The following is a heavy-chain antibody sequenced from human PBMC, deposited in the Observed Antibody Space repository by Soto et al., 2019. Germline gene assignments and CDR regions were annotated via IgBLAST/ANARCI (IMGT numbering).Heavy chain of an antibody. CDR3: ARYIPGVRYYGMDV. Sequence: GGYLRLSCAASGFTFSSYAMKWVRQAPGKGLEWVSLIGESGTPTYYADSVKGRFTISRDNSGNTLFLEMYSLRAEDTAVYYCARYIPGVRYYGMDVWGQGTTVTVSS. J-gene: IGHJ6*02. CDR2: IGESGTPT. CDR1: GFTFSSYA. V-gene: IGHV3-23*01. D-gene: IGHD2-2*01.